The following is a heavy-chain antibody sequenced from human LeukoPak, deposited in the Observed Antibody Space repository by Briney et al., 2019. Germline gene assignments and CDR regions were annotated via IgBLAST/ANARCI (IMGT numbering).Heavy chain of an antibody. J-gene: IGHJ2*01. CDR3: ARDMKLEDDYSNYSPRYWYFDL. CDR2: IIPSFGTP. Sequence: ASVKVSCKASGYTFTGYYMHWVRQAPGQGLEWMGGIIPSFGTPKHAQKFQGRVTITTDESTTTVYMELSSLRSEDTALYYCARDMKLEDDYSNYSPRYWYFDLWGRGTLVTVSS. V-gene: IGHV1-69*05. CDR1: GYTFTGYY. D-gene: IGHD4-11*01.